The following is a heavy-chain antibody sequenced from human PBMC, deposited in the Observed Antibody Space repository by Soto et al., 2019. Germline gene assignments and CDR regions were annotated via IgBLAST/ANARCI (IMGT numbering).Heavy chain of an antibody. V-gene: IGHV3-30-3*01. Sequence: QVQLVESGGGVVQPGRSLRLSCVASEFTLSHYALHWVRQAPGKGLGWVAVISYDGSIKYYADSVKGRFTISRDNSKNTLYLKMNSLRPEDTAVYYCAKDRGTSANSRAYFDSWGQGTLVAVSS. CDR2: ISYDGSIK. J-gene: IGHJ4*02. D-gene: IGHD2-2*01. CDR1: EFTLSHYA. CDR3: AKDRGTSANSRAYFDS.